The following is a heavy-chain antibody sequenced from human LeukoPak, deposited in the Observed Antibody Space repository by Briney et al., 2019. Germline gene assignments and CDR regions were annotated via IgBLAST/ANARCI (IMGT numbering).Heavy chain of an antibody. J-gene: IGHJ4*02. Sequence: GGTLRLSCAASGFTFSNYGMSWVRQAPGKGLEWVSGITNSGENTYYADSVKGRFTISRDNSKNTLFPEMNSLRVEDTAVYYCAKGRGFRVWDPWDNWGQGTLITVSS. CDR2: ITNSGENT. V-gene: IGHV3-23*01. CDR1: GFTFSNYG. CDR3: AKGRGFRVWDPWDN. D-gene: IGHD3-16*01.